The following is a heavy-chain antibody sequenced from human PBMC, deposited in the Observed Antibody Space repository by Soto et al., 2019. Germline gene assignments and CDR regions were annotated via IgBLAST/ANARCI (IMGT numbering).Heavy chain of an antibody. CDR3: ARGKRYDFWSGYYRLGYFDY. CDR1: GGSISSSSYY. D-gene: IGHD3-3*01. CDR2: IYYSGST. Sequence: QLQLQESGPGLVKPSETLSLTCTVSGGSISSSSYYWGWIRQPPGKGLEWIGSIYYSGSTYYNPSLKSRATISVDTSKNQFSLKLSSVTAADTAVYYCARGKRYDFWSGYYRLGYFDYWGQGTLVTVSS. V-gene: IGHV4-39*01. J-gene: IGHJ4*02.